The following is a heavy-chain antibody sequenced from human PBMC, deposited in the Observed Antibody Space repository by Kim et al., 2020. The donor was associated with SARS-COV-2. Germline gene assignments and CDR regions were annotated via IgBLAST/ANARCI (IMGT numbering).Heavy chain of an antibody. D-gene: IGHD6-13*01. CDR3: SGGVGIAGPGTFFDY. J-gene: IGHJ4*02. V-gene: IGHV3-15*01. Sequence: GGSLRLSCAASGFTVTKSWMNWVRQAPGKGLEWVGRFTAGGTSDFAAPVEGRFTISRDDSRNTLYLQMNSLKTEDTGVYYCSGGVGIAGPGTFFDYWCQG. CDR2: FTAGGTS. CDR1: GFTVTKSW.